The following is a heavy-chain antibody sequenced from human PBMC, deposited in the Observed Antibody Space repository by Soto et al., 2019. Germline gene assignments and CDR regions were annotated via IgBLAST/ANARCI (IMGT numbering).Heavy chain of an antibody. Sequence: QLHLVQSGAVVKKPGASVTVSCSASGYPVTAYYMHWVRQAPGRGLEWMGGINPATGAAKYTQTCQGRVTMTRDTSTSTVFMELSGLTPEATAVFYWARGGGVGVAGSAAFDMWGQGTLVTVSS. CDR2: INPATGAA. J-gene: IGHJ3*02. V-gene: IGHV1-2*02. CDR3: ARGGGVGVAGSAAFDM. D-gene: IGHD3-3*01. CDR1: GYPVTAYY.